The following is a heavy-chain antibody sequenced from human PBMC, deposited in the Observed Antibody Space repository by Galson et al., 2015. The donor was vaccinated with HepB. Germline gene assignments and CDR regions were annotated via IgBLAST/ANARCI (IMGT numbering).Heavy chain of an antibody. D-gene: IGHD2-2*01. Sequence: QSGAEVKKPGESLEISCKGSGYRFTDFWIAWVRQMPGKGLEWMGIIHPGDSNIRYSPSFQGQVIFSADRSTNTAYLHWSSLKASDTALYFCARVDCTSSRCPMRLHWFGPWGQGTLVTVSS. J-gene: IGHJ5*02. CDR1: GYRFTDFW. CDR2: IHPGDSNI. CDR3: ARVDCTSSRCPMRLHWFGP. V-gene: IGHV5-51*03.